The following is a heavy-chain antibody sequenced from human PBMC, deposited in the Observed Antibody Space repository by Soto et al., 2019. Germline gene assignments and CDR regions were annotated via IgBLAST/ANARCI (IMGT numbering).Heavy chain of an antibody. Sequence: VQLVESGGGVVQPGRSLRLSCAASGFTFSSYGMHWVRQAPGKGLEWVAVISYDGSNKYYADSVKGRFTISRDNSKNTLYLQMNSLRAEDTAVYYCAKGGYSGYDLKGGFDYWGQGTLVTVSS. J-gene: IGHJ4*02. V-gene: IGHV3-30*18. D-gene: IGHD5-12*01. CDR1: GFTFSSYG. CDR3: AKGGYSGYDLKGGFDY. CDR2: ISYDGSNK.